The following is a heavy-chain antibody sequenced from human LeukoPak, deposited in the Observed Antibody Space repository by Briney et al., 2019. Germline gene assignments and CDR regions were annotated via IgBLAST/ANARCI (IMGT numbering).Heavy chain of an antibody. CDR1: GFTVSSNY. CDR2: IYSGGST. J-gene: IGHJ3*02. D-gene: IGHD3-10*01. CDR3: ASPTMVRDPDAFDI. V-gene: IGHV3-53*04. Sequence: PGGSLRLSCAASGFTVSSNYMSWVRQAPGKGLEWVSVIYSGGSTYYADSVKGRFTISRHNSKNTLYLQMNSLRAEDTAVHYCASPTMVRDPDAFDIWGQGTMVTVSS.